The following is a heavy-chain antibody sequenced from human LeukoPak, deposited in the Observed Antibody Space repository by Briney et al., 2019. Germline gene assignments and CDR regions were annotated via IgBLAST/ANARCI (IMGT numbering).Heavy chain of an antibody. CDR1: GGSISSYY. D-gene: IGHD3-10*01. Sequence: SETLSLTCTVSGGSISSYYWSWIRQPPGKGLEWIGYIYYSGSTNYNPSLKSRVTISVDTSKNQFSLKLSSVTAADTAVYYCARGFRGVIITFDYWGQGTLVTVSS. CDR3: ARGFRGVIITFDY. CDR2: IYYSGST. J-gene: IGHJ4*02. V-gene: IGHV4-59*01.